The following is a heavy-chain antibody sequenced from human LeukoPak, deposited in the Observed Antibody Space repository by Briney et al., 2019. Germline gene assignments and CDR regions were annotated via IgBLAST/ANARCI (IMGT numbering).Heavy chain of an antibody. V-gene: IGHV4-59*01. CDR2: IYYSGST. D-gene: IGHD6-6*01. CDR3: ARESSSSFSYYYYMDG. J-gene: IGHJ6*03. CDR1: GGSISSYY. Sequence: SETLSLTCTVSGGSISSYYWSWIRQPPGKGLEWIGYIYYSGSTNYNPSLKSRVTISVDTSKNQFSLKLSSVTAADTAVYYCARESSSSFSYYYYMDGWGEGTTVTVSS.